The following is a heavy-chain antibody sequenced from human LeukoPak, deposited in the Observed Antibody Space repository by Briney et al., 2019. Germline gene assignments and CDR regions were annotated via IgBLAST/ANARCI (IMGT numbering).Heavy chain of an antibody. V-gene: IGHV1-18*01. Sequence: GASVKVSCKTSGYTFTSYGISWVRQVPGQGLEWMGWISTYNGDTNSAHKFQGRVTIITDTSTSTAYMGLRSLRSDDTAVYYCARVSSAGSSWFRRREPPDYWGQGTLVTVSS. CDR1: GYTFTSYG. CDR3: ARVSSAGSSWFRRREPPDY. J-gene: IGHJ4*02. D-gene: IGHD6-13*01. CDR2: ISTYNGDT.